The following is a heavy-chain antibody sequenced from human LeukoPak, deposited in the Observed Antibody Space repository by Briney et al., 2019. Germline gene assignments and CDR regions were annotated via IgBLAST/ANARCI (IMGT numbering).Heavy chain of an antibody. Sequence: GGSLRLSCAASGFTFNTYWMSWVRQAPGRGLEWVANIKQDSSEKNYVDSVKGRFTISKDDANNSLFLQMNSLRAEDTAIYYCARETFGDTSTFDYWGQGTLVTVSS. V-gene: IGHV3-7*01. CDR1: GFTFNTYW. D-gene: IGHD4-17*01. CDR2: IKQDSSEK. J-gene: IGHJ4*02. CDR3: ARETFGDTSTFDY.